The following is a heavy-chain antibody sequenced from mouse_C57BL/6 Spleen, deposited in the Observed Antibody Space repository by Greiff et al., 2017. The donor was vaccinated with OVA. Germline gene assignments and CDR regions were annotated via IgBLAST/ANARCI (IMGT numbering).Heavy chain of an antibody. CDR2: IWSGGST. V-gene: IGHV2-5*01. D-gene: IGHD1-1*01. Sequence: VQLQQSGPGLVQPSQSLSITCTVSGFSLTSYGVHWVRQSPGKGLEWLGVIWSGGSTVYNAAFMSRLSITTDNSKSQVFFKMNSRQADDTARYYCAFEGQYVSSSWFAYGGQGTLVTVSA. CDR3: AFEGQYVSSSWFAY. CDR1: GFSLTSYG. J-gene: IGHJ3*01.